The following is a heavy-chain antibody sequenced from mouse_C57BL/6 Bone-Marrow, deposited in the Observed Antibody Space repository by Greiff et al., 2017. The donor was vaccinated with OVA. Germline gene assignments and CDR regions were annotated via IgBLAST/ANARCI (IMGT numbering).Heavy chain of an antibody. V-gene: IGHV1-59*01. D-gene: IGHD2-3*01. J-gene: IGHJ2*01. CDR1: GYTFTSYW. CDR3: AIPGWLLPFDY. Sequence: QVQLQQPGAELVRPGTSVKLSCKASGYTFTSYWMHWVKQRPGQGLEWIGVIDPSDSYTNYNQKFKGKATLTVDTSSSTAYMQLSSLTSEDSAVYYCAIPGWLLPFDYWGQGTTLTVSS. CDR2: IDPSDSYT.